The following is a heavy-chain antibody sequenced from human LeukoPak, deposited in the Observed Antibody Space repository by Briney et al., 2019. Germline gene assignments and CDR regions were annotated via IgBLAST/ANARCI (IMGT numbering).Heavy chain of an antibody. CDR1: GFTFSSYA. Sequence: GGSLRLSCAASGFTFSSYAMHWVRQAPGKGLEWVAVISYDGSNKYYADSVKGRFTISRDNSKNTLYLQMNSLRAEDTAVYYCARILTTRGVTTSYYYYYGMDVWGQGTTVTVSS. J-gene: IGHJ6*02. V-gene: IGHV3-30*01. CDR2: ISYDGSNK. CDR3: ARILTTRGVTTSYYYYYGMDV. D-gene: IGHD3-10*01.